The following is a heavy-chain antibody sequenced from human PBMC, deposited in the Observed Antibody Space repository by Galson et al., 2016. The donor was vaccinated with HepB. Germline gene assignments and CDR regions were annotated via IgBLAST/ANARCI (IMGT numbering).Heavy chain of an antibody. V-gene: IGHV3-23*01. Sequence: CAASGFMFSTYPMSWVRQAPGKGLEWVSGISGSAGKTYYADSVKGRFTISRDNSKNTLYLHTNSLRAEDTAVYYCARGRGPFDPWGQGTLVTVSS. CDR1: GFMFSTYP. CDR2: ISGSAGKT. J-gene: IGHJ5*02. D-gene: IGHD3-10*01. CDR3: ARGRGPFDP.